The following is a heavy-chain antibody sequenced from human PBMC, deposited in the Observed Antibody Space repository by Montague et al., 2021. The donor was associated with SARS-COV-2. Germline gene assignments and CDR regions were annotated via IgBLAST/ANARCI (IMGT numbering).Heavy chain of an antibody. V-gene: IGHV2-70*11. J-gene: IGHJ6*02. D-gene: IGHD3-10*01. CDR3: ARIVGVLLWFGGSNYGMDV. CDR1: GFSLSTSGMC. CDR2: IDWDDDK. Sequence: PALVKPTQTLTLTCTFSGFSLSTSGMCVSWIRQPPGKALEWLARIDWDDDKYYSTSLKTRLTISKDTFKNQVVLTMTNMDPVDTATYYCARIVGVLLWFGGSNYGMDVWGQGTTVTVSS.